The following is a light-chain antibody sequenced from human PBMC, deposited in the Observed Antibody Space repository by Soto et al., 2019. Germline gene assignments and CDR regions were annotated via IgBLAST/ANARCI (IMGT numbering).Light chain of an antibody. CDR1: QSVSSN. CDR3: QQYNNWLLT. V-gene: IGKV3-15*01. J-gene: IGKJ1*01. Sequence: ENVLTQSPATLSVSPGARATLSSRASQSVSSNLAWHQQKPGQAPRLLIYGASTRATGIPDRFSGSGSETEFTLTISSLQSEDFAAYYCQQYNNWLLTFGQGTKVDIK. CDR2: GAS.